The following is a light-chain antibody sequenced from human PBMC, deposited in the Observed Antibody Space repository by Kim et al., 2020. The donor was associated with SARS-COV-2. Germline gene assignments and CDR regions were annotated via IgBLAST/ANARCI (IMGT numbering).Light chain of an antibody. J-gene: IGKJ1*01. V-gene: IGKV3-20*01. CDR2: GAS. Sequence: PGERATLSCRASQSVSSSYLAWYQQKPGQAPRLLIYGASSRATGIPDRFSGSGSGTDFTLTISRLEPEDFAVYYCQQYGSLWTFGQGTKVEIK. CDR1: QSVSSSY. CDR3: QQYGSLWT.